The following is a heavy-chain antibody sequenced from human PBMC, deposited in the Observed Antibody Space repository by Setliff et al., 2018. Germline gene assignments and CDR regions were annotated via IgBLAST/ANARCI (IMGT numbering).Heavy chain of an antibody. D-gene: IGHD2-2*01. CDR1: GGSISSYY. CDR2: IYNSGSS. CDR3: ARAGSAPAGRKGILEY. J-gene: IGHJ4*02. V-gene: IGHV4-59*13. Sequence: SETLSLTCNVSGGSISSYYWSWIRQPPGKGLEWIGYIYNSGSSSYTEKFQGRVTMTRDTSTTTFYLEMNSLTSEDTAVYYCARAGSAPAGRKGILEYWGQGSLVTVSS.